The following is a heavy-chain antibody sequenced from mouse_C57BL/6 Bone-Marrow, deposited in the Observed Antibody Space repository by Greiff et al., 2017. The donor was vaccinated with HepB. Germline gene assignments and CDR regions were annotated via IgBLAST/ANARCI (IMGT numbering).Heavy chain of an antibody. CDR1: GYTFTDYY. CDR2: INPYNGGT. V-gene: IGHV1-19*01. Sequence: EVQLQQSGPVLVKPGASVKMSCKASGYTFTDYYMNWVKQSHGKSLEWIGVINPYNGGTSYNQKFKGKATLTVDKSSSTAYMELNSLTSEDSAVYYCARWSYYYDNPFDYWGQGTTLTVSS. CDR3: ARWSYYYDNPFDY. J-gene: IGHJ2*01. D-gene: IGHD1-1*01.